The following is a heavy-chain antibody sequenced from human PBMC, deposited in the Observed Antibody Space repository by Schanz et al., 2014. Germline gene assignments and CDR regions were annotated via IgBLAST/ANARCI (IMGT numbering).Heavy chain of an antibody. V-gene: IGHV3-21*01. CDR2: ISSSGSYI. CDR3: AREEGWGIAAAGPKHYYYGMDV. CDR1: GFTVSSNH. D-gene: IGHD6-13*01. J-gene: IGHJ6*02. Sequence: EVQLVESGGGFVQPGGSLGLSCVVSGFTVSSNHMSWVRQAPGKGLEWVSSISSSGSYIYYADSVKGRFSISRDNAKNSLFLQMNRLRAEDTALYYCAREEGWGIAAAGPKHYYYGMDVWGQGTTVTVSS.